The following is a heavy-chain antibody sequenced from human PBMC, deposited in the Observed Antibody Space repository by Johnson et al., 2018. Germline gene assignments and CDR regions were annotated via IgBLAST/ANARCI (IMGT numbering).Heavy chain of an antibody. Sequence: EVQLVESGGGLVQPGGSLRLSCAASGFSLRSHAMSWVRQAPGKGLEWVSAIRGSGSSTYYAGSVKGRFTISRDNSQNTLSLQMNSLRAEDTAVYYCAKGSVVVPGADYGMDVWGQGTTVTVSS. J-gene: IGHJ6*02. CDR3: AKGSVVVPGADYGMDV. V-gene: IGHV3-23*04. CDR1: GFSLRSHA. D-gene: IGHD2-2*01. CDR2: IRGSGSST.